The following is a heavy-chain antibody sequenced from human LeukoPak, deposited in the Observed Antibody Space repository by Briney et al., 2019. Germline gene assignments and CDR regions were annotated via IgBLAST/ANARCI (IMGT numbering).Heavy chain of an antibody. J-gene: IGHJ4*02. CDR3: ARVREDYDSSGYFFDY. Sequence: PGGSLRLSCAASGFTFSDYYMSWIRQVPGKGLEWVSYISSSGSTIYYADSVKGRFTISRDNAKNSLYLQMSSLRAEDTAVYYCARVREDYDSSGYFFDYWGQGTLVTVSS. V-gene: IGHV3-11*01. CDR1: GFTFSDYY. CDR2: ISSSGSTI. D-gene: IGHD3-22*01.